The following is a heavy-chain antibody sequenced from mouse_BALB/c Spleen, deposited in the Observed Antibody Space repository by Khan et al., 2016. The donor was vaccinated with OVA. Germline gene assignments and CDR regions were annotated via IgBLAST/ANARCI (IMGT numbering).Heavy chain of an antibody. CDR3: ARSTDRYAFAY. V-gene: IGHV3-8*02. CDR2: MIYSGDT. Sequence: EVQLQESGPSLVKPSQTLSLTCSVTGDSITSGYWTWIRKFPGNKLEYMGYMIYSGDTYYNPFLKSRISITRHTSKHQYSLQLHSVPTDDKTTYYCARSTDRYAFAYWGQGTLVTVSA. CDR1: GDSITSGY. J-gene: IGHJ3*01. D-gene: IGHD2-14*01.